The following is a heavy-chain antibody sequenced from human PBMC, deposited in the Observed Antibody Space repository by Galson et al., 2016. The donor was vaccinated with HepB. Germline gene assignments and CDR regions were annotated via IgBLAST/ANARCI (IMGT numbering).Heavy chain of an antibody. D-gene: IGHD2-2*01. CDR3: VRARTLPASAGMDV. CDR2: ISTDGSST. CDR1: GFTFSTSW. J-gene: IGHJ6*02. V-gene: IGHV3-74*01. Sequence: SLRLSCAASGFTFSTSWMHWVRQAQGKGLVWVSRISTDGSSTIYADSVKGRFTVSRDNAKNTLYLQMNSLRAEDTAVYYCVRARTLPASAGMDVWGQGTTATVSS.